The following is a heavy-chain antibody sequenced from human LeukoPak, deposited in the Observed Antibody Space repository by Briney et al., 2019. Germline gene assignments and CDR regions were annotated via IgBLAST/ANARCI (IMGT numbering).Heavy chain of an antibody. CDR1: GLIFSSYG. CDR3: AKPVIPSAYQGTYYMDV. Sequence: QPGGSLRLSCAASGLIFSSYGMHWVRQAPGEGLEGVAYIRHDESKTFYADSVKGRFAISRDNSKNTLYLQMHSLRAEDTALYYCAKPVIPSAYQGTYYMDVWGKGATVTVSS. D-gene: IGHD3-16*01. CDR2: IRHDESKT. V-gene: IGHV3-30*02. J-gene: IGHJ6*03.